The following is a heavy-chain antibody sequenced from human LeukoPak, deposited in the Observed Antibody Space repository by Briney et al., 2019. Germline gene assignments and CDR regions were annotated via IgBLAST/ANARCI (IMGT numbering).Heavy chain of an antibody. Sequence: GGSLRLSCAASGFTFSSYAMHWVRQAPGKGLEWVAVISYDGSNKYYADSVKGRFTISRDNSKNTLYLQMNSLRAEDTAVYYCAREIAVAEFGYWGQGTLVTVSS. CDR2: ISYDGSNK. J-gene: IGHJ4*02. D-gene: IGHD6-19*01. CDR1: GFTFSSYA. CDR3: AREIAVAEFGY. V-gene: IGHV3-30-3*01.